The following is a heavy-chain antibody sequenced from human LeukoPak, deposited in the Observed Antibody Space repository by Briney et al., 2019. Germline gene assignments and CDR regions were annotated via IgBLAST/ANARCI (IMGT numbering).Heavy chain of an antibody. J-gene: IGHJ6*02. D-gene: IGHD2-15*01. CDR1: GGSISIYY. Sequence: PSETLSLTCTVSGGSISIYYWSWIRQPAGKGLEWIGRIYTSGSTNYNPSLKSRVTMSVDTSKNQFSLKLSSVTAADTAVYYCARDGSHHHYYGMDVWGQGTTVTVSS. CDR3: ARDGSHHHYYGMDV. V-gene: IGHV4-4*07. CDR2: IYTSGST.